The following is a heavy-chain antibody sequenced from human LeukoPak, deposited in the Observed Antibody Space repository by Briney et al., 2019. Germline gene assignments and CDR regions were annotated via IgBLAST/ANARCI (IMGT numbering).Heavy chain of an antibody. Sequence: SVKVSCKASGGTFSSYAISWVRQAPGQGLEWMGRIIPILGIANYAQKFQGRVTVTADKSTSTAYMELSSLRSEDTAVYYCARDRSSIYCSGGSCYYNWFDPWGQGTLVTVSS. CDR3: ARDRSSIYCSGGSCYYNWFDP. J-gene: IGHJ5*02. CDR1: GGTFSSYA. D-gene: IGHD2-15*01. CDR2: IIPILGIA. V-gene: IGHV1-69*04.